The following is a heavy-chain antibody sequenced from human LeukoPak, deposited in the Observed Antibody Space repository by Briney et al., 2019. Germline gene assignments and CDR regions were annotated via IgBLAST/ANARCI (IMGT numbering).Heavy chain of an antibody. V-gene: IGHV1-18*04. CDR3: ARDDVDNALDY. CDR2: ISPYLGNT. Sequence: ASVKDSCKASGYNFVQYGFSWVRQAPGQGLEWMAWISPYLGNTVFADRFQDRITVTTDTSTTTAYLELTSLKSDDTAVYFCARDDVDNALDYWGQGTLVTVSS. CDR1: GYNFVQYG. D-gene: IGHD1-1*01. J-gene: IGHJ4*02.